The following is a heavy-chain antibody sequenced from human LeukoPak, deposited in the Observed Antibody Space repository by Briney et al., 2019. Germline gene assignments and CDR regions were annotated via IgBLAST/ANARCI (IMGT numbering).Heavy chain of an antibody. D-gene: IGHD1-26*01. CDR3: ARYSGSYSFDY. CDR1: GGSISSYY. J-gene: IGHJ4*02. Sequence: PSETLSLICTVSGGSISSYYWSWIRQPPGKGLEWIGYIYYSGNTNYNPSLKSRVTISVDTSKNQFSLKLSSVTAADTAVYYCARYSGSYSFDYWGQGTLVTVSS. V-gene: IGHV4-59*01. CDR2: IYYSGNT.